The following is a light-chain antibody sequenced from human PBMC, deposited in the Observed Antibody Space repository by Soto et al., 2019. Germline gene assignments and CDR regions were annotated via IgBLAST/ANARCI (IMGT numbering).Light chain of an antibody. J-gene: IGLJ3*02. CDR1: SSNIGASYH. CDR3: QSYDSSLSGSV. V-gene: IGLV1-40*01. CDR2: GNS. Sequence: QSVLTQPPSVSGAPGQRVTISCTGTSSNIGASYHVHWYQQLPGTAPKLLIYGNSNRPSGVPDRFSGSKSGTSASLAITGLQAEDEADYYSQSYDSSLSGSVFGGGTKLTVL.